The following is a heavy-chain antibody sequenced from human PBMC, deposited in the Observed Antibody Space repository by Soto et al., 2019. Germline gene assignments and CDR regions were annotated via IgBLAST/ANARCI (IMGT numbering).Heavy chain of an antibody. J-gene: IGHJ4*02. V-gene: IGHV4-59*01. D-gene: IGHD5-18*01. CDR3: ARVGIQLWFAIDY. CDR2: IYYSGST. CDR1: GGSISSYY. Sequence: QVQLQESGPGLVKPSETLSLTCTVSGGSISSYYWSWIRQPPGKGLEWIGYIYYSGSTNYNPSLKSRVTLSVDASKNQFSLKLSSVTAADTAVYYCARVGIQLWFAIDYWGQGTLVTVSS.